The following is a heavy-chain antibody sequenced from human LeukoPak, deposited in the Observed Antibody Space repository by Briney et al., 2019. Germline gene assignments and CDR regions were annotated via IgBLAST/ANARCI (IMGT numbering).Heavy chain of an antibody. V-gene: IGHV1-69*02. J-gene: IGHJ6*02. CDR1: GGTFSSYT. CDR3: ARPAENKNTYYYDSSGYYSGGYYYYGMDV. Sequence: PVKVSRKASGGTFSSYTISWVRQAPGQGLEWMGRIIPILGIANYAQKFQGRVTITADKSTSTAYMELSSLRSEDTAVYYCARPAENKNTYYYDSSGYYSGGYYYYGMDVWGQGTTVTVSS. D-gene: IGHD3-22*01. CDR2: IIPILGIA.